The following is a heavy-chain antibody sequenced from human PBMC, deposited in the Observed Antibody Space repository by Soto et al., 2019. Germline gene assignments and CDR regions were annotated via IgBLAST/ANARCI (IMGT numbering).Heavy chain of an antibody. CDR1: GGSISSYY. CDR2: IYYSGST. V-gene: IGHV4-59*01. Sequence: PSETLSLTCTVSGGSISSYYWSWIRQPPGKGLEWIGYIYYSGSTNYNPSLKRRVTISVDTSKNQFSLKLSSVTAADTAVYYCARGYYDFWSALPHFDYWGRETLVTVSS. CDR3: ARGYYDFWSALPHFDY. D-gene: IGHD3-3*01. J-gene: IGHJ4*02.